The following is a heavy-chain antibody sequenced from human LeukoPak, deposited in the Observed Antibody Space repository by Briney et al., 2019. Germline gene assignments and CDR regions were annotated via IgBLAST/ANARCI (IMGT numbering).Heavy chain of an antibody. D-gene: IGHD5-12*01. CDR1: GYTFTSYG. V-gene: IGHV1-18*01. J-gene: IGHJ4*02. CDR2: ISAYNGNT. CDR3: ARGGGFIDN. Sequence: ASVKVSCKASGYTFTSYGVSWVRQAPGQGLEWMGWISAYNGNTNYAQKLQGRVTMTRDTSISTAYMELSSLRSEDTAVYYCARGGGFIDNWGQGTLVTVSS.